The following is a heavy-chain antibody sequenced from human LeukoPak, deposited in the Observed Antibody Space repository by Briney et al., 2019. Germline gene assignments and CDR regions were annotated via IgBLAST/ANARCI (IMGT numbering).Heavy chain of an antibody. Sequence: SETLSLTCTVYGGSFSGYYWSWIRQPPGKGLEWIGEINHSGSTNYNPSLKSRVTISVDTSKNQFSLKLSSVTAADTAVYYCARKQGSVGATRWFDPWGQGTLVTVSS. CDR3: ARKQGSVGATRWFDP. J-gene: IGHJ5*02. D-gene: IGHD1-26*01. V-gene: IGHV4-34*01. CDR1: GGSFSGYY. CDR2: INHSGST.